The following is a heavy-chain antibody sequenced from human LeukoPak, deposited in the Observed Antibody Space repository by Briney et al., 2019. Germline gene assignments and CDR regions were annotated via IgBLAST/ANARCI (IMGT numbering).Heavy chain of an antibody. Sequence: ASVKVSCKASGYTFTSYAMHWVRQAPGQRLEWMGWINAGNGNTKYSQEFQGRVTVTRDTSASTAYMELSSLRSEDMAVYYCAASIAVAGTFDYWGQGTLVTVSS. V-gene: IGHV1-3*03. CDR3: AASIAVAGTFDY. D-gene: IGHD6-19*01. CDR2: INAGNGNT. CDR1: GYTFTSYA. J-gene: IGHJ4*02.